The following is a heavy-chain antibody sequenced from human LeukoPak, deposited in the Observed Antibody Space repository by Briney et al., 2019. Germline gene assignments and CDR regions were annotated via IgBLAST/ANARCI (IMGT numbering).Heavy chain of an antibody. CDR2: NNPNSGGT. J-gene: IGHJ4*02. V-gene: IGHV1-2*02. CDR3: ARDRAHNYGDYPQQIDY. D-gene: IGHD4-17*01. CDR1: GYTFTGYY. Sequence: VASVKVSCKASGYTFTGYYMHWVRQAPGQGLEWMGWNNPNSGGTNYAQKFQGRVPMTRDTSISTAYMELSRLRSDDTAVYYCARDRAHNYGDYPQQIDYWGQGTLVTVSS.